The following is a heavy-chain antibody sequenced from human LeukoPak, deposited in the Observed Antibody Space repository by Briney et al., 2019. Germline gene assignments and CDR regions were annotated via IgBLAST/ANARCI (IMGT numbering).Heavy chain of an antibody. CDR2: SSSSESTK. Sequence: PGGSLRLSCAASGFTFSSYEMNWVRQAPGKGVEWLSYSSSSESTKYYADSVKGRFTISRDNAKNSLYLQMNSLGAEDTAVYYCARGRKQQLARGDYWGQGTLVTVSS. J-gene: IGHJ4*02. V-gene: IGHV3-48*03. CDR3: ARGRKQQLARGDY. D-gene: IGHD6-13*01. CDR1: GFTFSSYE.